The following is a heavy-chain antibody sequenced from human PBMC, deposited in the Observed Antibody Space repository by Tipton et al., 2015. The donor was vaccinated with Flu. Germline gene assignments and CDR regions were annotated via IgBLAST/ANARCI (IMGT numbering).Heavy chain of an antibody. CDR3: ALTGRGLYYYYYGMDV. V-gene: IGHV4-31*03. CDR2: IYYSGST. D-gene: IGHD1-14*01. J-gene: IGHJ6*02. CDR1: GGSISSSSYY. Sequence: LRLSCTVSGGSISSSSYYWGWIRQHPGKGLEWIGYIYYSGSTYYNPSLKSRVTISVDTSKNQFSLKLSSVTAADTAVYYCALTGRGLYYYYYGMDVWGQGTTVTVSS.